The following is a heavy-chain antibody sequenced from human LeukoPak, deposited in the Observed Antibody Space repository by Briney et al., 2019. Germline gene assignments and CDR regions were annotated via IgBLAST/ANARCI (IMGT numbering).Heavy chain of an antibody. V-gene: IGHV4-61*01. CDR2: ICNSGSI. CDR3: ARDDSSGYYAY. Sequence: SETLSLTCNVSGGSVSSGSYCWSWIRQPPGKRLEWIAYICNSGSIDHNPSLKSRVAISVDTSKNQFSLKLSSVTAADTAVYYCARDDSSGYYAYWGQGTLVTVSS. CDR1: GGSVSSGSYC. J-gene: IGHJ4*02. D-gene: IGHD3-22*01.